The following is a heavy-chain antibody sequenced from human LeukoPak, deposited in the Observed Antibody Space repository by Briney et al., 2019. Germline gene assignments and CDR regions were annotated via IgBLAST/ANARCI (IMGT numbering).Heavy chain of an antibody. CDR3: ARENLNTVTTAFDI. CDR1: GGSISSGGYY. CDR2: IYYSGST. J-gene: IGHJ3*02. Sequence: PSQTLSLTCTVSGGSISSGGYYWSWIRQHPGKGLEWIGYIYYSGSTYYNPSLKSRVTISVDTSKNQFSLKLSSVTAADTAVYYCARENLNTVTTAFDIWGQGTMVTVSS. V-gene: IGHV4-31*03. D-gene: IGHD4-17*01.